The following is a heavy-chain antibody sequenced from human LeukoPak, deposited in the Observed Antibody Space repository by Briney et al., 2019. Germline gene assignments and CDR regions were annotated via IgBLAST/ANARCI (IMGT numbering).Heavy chain of an antibody. Sequence: GGSLRLSCAASGFTFSSYYMTWVRQAPGKGLEWVANIKQDGSEKFYVDSVRGRFTISRDNAKKSLYLEMSSLRAEDTAVYYCAGGSGWLIDSWGRGTLVTVSS. CDR1: GFTFSSYY. CDR3: AGGSGWLIDS. V-gene: IGHV3-7*05. J-gene: IGHJ4*02. D-gene: IGHD6-19*01. CDR2: IKQDGSEK.